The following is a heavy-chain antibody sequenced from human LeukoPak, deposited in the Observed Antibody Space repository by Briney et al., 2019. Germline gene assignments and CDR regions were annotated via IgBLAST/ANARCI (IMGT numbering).Heavy chain of an antibody. D-gene: IGHD3-10*01. J-gene: IGHJ4*02. CDR3: ARDFRHILDY. CDR1: GFTFSSYA. V-gene: IGHV3-30*04. CDR2: ISYDGSNK. Sequence: GRSLRLSCAASGFTFSSYAMHWVRQAPGKGLEWVAVISYDGSNKYYADSVKGRFTISRDNSKSTLYLQMNSLRAEDTAVYYCARDFRHILDYWGQGTLVTVSS.